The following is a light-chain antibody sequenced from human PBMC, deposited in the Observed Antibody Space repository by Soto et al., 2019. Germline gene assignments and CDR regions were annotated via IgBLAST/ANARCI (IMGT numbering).Light chain of an antibody. V-gene: IGKV1-33*01. CDR2: DAS. Sequence: DIQMTQSPSSLSASVGDRVTINCQASQDISDYLNWYQQKPGKAPKLLIYDASNLETGVPSRFSGSGSGTDFTFTISSLQPEDIATYYCQQYDNLPITFGGGTKVEIK. CDR3: QQYDNLPIT. J-gene: IGKJ4*01. CDR1: QDISDY.